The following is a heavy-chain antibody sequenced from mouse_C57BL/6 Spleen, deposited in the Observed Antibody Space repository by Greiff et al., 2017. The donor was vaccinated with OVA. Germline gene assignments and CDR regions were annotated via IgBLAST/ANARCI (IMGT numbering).Heavy chain of an antibody. CDR2: IYPGGGYT. V-gene: IGHV1-63*01. CDR3: ARSEGYDYAWYFEV. Sequence: LQESGAELVRPGTSVKMSCKASGYTFTNYWIGWAKQRPGHGLEWIGDIYPGGGYTNYNETFKGKATLTADKSSSTAYMQFSSLTSEDSAIYYCARSEGYDYAWYFEVWGTGTTVTVSS. J-gene: IGHJ1*03. D-gene: IGHD2-4*01. CDR1: GYTFTNYW.